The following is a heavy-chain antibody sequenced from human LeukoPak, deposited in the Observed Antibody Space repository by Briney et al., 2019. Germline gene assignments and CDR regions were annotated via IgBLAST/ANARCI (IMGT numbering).Heavy chain of an antibody. Sequence: GGSLRLSCAASGFTFSSYSMNWVRQAPGKGLEWVSSITSSGRYIYYADSVKGRFTISRDNAKNTLYLQMNSLRAEDTAVYYCAKLSGWESTFDNWGQGTLVTVSS. CDR1: GFTFSSYS. J-gene: IGHJ4*02. CDR3: AKLSGWESTFDN. V-gene: IGHV3-21*01. D-gene: IGHD6-19*01. CDR2: ITSSGRYI.